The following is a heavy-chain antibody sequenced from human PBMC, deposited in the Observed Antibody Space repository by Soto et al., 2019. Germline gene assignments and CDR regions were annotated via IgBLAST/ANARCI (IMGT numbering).Heavy chain of an antibody. J-gene: IGHJ6*02. D-gene: IGHD1-26*01. Sequence: PGESLKISCKGSGYSFTSYWIGWVRQMPGKGLEWMGIIYPGDSDTRYSPSFQGQVTISADKSISTAYLQWGSLKASDTAMYYCARLNSRGSGVGYYGMDVWGQGTTVTVSS. V-gene: IGHV5-51*01. CDR2: IYPGDSDT. CDR3: ARLNSRGSGVGYYGMDV. CDR1: GYSFTSYW.